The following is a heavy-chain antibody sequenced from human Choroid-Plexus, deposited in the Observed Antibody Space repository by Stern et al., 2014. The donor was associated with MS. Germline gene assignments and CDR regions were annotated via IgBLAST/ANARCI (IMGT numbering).Heavy chain of an antibody. Sequence: VQLVQSGAEVKKPGASVKVSCKTSGYIFTGYYIHWVRQAAGQGLEWMAWINPNTGGRKYAQKFQGRVTMSRDTSISTAYVELSSLTSDDTAVYYCARDQRGITIFGVVTDYYYLGMDVWGQGTTVTVSS. V-gene: IGHV1-2*02. J-gene: IGHJ6*02. CDR3: ARDQRGITIFGVVTDYYYLGMDV. D-gene: IGHD3-3*01. CDR1: GYIFTGYY. CDR2: INPNTGGR.